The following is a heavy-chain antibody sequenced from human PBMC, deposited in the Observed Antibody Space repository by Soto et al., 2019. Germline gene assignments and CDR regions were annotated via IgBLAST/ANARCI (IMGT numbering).Heavy chain of an antibody. CDR3: ARDSTAERGTFFDY. J-gene: IGHJ4*02. Sequence: QVQLVQSGAEVKKPGASVKVSCKASGYTFNDYHIHWVRKAPGQGLEWMGWLNCNGGGTKYAQKFQGRVTITMDTSISTVYMDLSSLRSDDTAFYYCARDSTAERGTFFDYWGQGTLVTVSS. CDR1: GYTFNDYH. CDR2: LNCNGGGT. D-gene: IGHD6-13*01. V-gene: IGHV1-2*02.